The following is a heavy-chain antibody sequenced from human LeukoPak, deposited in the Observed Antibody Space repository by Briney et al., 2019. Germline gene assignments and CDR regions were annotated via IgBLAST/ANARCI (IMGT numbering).Heavy chain of an antibody. D-gene: IGHD5-12*01. V-gene: IGHV5-51*01. CDR1: GYSFPSYW. Sequence: GESLKISCKGSGYSFPSYWIGWVRQMPGKGLEWMGIIYPGDSDTRYSPSFQGQVTISADQSISTAYLQWSSLRASDTAMYYCARRGYSGYNSLDVWGQGTTVTVSS. CDR2: IYPGDSDT. CDR3: ARRGYSGYNSLDV. J-gene: IGHJ6*02.